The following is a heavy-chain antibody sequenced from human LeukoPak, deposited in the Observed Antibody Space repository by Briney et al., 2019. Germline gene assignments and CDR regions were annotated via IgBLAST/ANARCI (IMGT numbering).Heavy chain of an antibody. Sequence: GGAPRLSCAGFGFTLRYYGMHWGRPGPGEGVGRGAEIWYDGSNKYYADSVKGRFTISRDNSKNTLYLQMNSLRAEDTAVYYCARDVVPAPIGWFDPWGQGTLVTVSS. D-gene: IGHD2-2*02. CDR3: ARDVVPAPIGWFDP. J-gene: IGHJ5*02. CDR2: IWYDGSNK. V-gene: IGHV3-33*01. CDR1: GFTLRYYG.